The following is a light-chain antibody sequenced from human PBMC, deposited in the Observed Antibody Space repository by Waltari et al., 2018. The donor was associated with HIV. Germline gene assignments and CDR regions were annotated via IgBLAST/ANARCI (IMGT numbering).Light chain of an antibody. V-gene: IGLV1-47*01. CDR3: AAWDDSLSGLVV. CDR1: GSNIGSNY. CDR2: RNN. Sequence: QSVVTQPPSASGTPGQRVTISCSGSGSNIGSNYVYWYQQLPGMAPKLLIYRNNQRPSGVPDRFSGSKSGTSASLAISGLRSEDEADYYCAAWDDSLSGLVVFGGGTKLTVL. J-gene: IGLJ2*01.